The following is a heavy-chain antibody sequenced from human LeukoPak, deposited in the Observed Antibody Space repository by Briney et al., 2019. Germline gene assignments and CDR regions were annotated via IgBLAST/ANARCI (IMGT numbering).Heavy chain of an antibody. CDR1: GGTFTIYA. CDR2: IIHIFGTA. J-gene: IGHJ4*02. V-gene: IGHV1-69*05. D-gene: IGHD6-13*01. CDR3: ARAGSSSWPGVSDY. Sequence: GASVTVSCTASGGTFTIYAISWVRQAPGQGLGWMGGIIHIFGTANYAQKFQGRVTITTDESTSTAYMELSSLRSEDTAVYYCARAGSSSWPGVSDYWGQGTLVTVSS.